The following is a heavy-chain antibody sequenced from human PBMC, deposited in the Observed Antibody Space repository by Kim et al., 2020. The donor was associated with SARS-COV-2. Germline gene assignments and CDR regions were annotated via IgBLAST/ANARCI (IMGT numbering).Heavy chain of an antibody. CDR1: GGSISSSSYY. CDR2: IYYSGST. D-gene: IGHD3-22*01. CDR3: AGVRGFFTLLVVVRPENWFDP. J-gene: IGHJ5*02. V-gene: IGHV4-39*07. Sequence: SETLSLTCTVSGGSISSSSYYWGWIRQPPGKGLEWIGSIYYSGSTYYNPSLKSRVTISVDTSKNQFSLKLSSVTAADTAVYYCAGVRGFFTLLVVVRPENWFDPWGQGTLVTVSS.